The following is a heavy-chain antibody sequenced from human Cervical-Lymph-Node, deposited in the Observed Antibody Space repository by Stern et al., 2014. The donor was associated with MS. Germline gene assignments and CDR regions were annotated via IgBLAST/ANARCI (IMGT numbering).Heavy chain of an antibody. CDR1: GYTFTTYY. J-gene: IGHJ4*02. CDR2: IHPSDCST. CDR3: ARDLVDGRLGGAGTADS. D-gene: IGHD3-10*01. Sequence: QVQLVQSGAEVKKPGASVKVSCKTSGYTFTTYYVHWVRQAPGQGLEWVGIIHPSDCSTSYAQKFQGRVTMTRDTSTSTGSMELTSLTSEDTAVYSCARDLVDGRLGGAGTADSWGQGTLVTVSS. V-gene: IGHV1-46*03.